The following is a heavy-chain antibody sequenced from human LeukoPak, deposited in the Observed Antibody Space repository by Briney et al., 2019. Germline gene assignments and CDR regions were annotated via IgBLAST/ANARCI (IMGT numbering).Heavy chain of an antibody. Sequence: GGSLRLSCVASGFPFSSYGMHWVRQAPGQRLEWMGWINAGNGNTKYSQKFQGRVTITRDTSASTAYMELSSLRSEDTAVYYCARDGSRYGDYDYWGQGTLVTVSS. J-gene: IGHJ4*02. CDR1: GFPFSSYG. V-gene: IGHV1-3*01. D-gene: IGHD4-17*01. CDR3: ARDGSRYGDYDY. CDR2: INAGNGNT.